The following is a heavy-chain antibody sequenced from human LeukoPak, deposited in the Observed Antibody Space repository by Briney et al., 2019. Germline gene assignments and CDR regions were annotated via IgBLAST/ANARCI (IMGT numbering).Heavy chain of an antibody. CDR3: ARNSYYDNSGEGAFDI. CDR2: VHYSGTT. D-gene: IGHD3-22*01. Sequence: SETLSLTCTVSDGPITNYDWGWVRQPPGKGLEFIGHVHYSGTTNYNPSLRSRVTISIDTSKKHSFLKLKSVTAADTAVYYCARNSYYDNSGEGAFDIWGQGTMVTVSS. CDR1: DGPITNYD. J-gene: IGHJ3*02. V-gene: IGHV4-59*01.